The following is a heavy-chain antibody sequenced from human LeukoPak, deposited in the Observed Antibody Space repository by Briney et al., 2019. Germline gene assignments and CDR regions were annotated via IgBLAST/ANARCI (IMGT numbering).Heavy chain of an antibody. D-gene: IGHD3-9*01. CDR1: GFIFSSYA. J-gene: IGHJ6*02. Sequence: PGRSLRLSCVASGFIFSSYALHWVRQAPGKGLEWVAFISYDGNYKYYADSVKGRFTISRDNSKNTLFLQMNSLRPEDTAVYYCARGEYDLLTGVYDTYGIDVWGQGTTVTVSS. CDR2: ISYDGNYK. V-gene: IGHV3-30-3*01. CDR3: ARGEYDLLTGVYDTYGIDV.